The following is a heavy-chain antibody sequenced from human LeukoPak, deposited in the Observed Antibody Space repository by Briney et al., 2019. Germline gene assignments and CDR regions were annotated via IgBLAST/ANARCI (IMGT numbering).Heavy chain of an antibody. CDR1: GYSISSGYY. J-gene: IGHJ4*02. Sequence: SETLSLTCTVSGYSISSGYYWGWIRQPPGKGLEWIGSIYHSGSTYYNPSLKSRVTISGDTSKNQFALKLSSVTAADTAVYYCARVGFKVATRYYFDYWGQETVVTVSS. CDR2: IYHSGST. V-gene: IGHV4-38-2*02. CDR3: ARVGFKVATRYYFDY. D-gene: IGHD5-12*01.